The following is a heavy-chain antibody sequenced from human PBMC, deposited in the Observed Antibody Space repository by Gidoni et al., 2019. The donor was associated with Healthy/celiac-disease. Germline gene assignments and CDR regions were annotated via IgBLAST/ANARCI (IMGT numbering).Heavy chain of an antibody. J-gene: IGHJ5*02. CDR1: GFTFSSYG. Sequence: QVQLVESGGGVVEPGRSLRLACAASGFTFSSYGMHWVRQAPGTVLEWVAVIWYDVCNKYYADSVKCRFTISRDNSNNTLYLQMNSLSAEDTAVYYCARDSHLLLWFGELSGKNSFDPWGQGTLVTVSS. CDR3: ARDSHLLLWFGELSGKNSFDP. D-gene: IGHD3-10*01. V-gene: IGHV3-33*01. CDR2: IWYDVCNK.